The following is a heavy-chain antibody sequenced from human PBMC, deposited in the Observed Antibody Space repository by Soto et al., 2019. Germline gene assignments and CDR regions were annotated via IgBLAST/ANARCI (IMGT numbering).Heavy chain of an antibody. CDR2: IYSGGNT. CDR3: AVGLEVGATSRLERRSHYYYYYGMDV. Sequence: GGSLRLSCAASGFTVSSNYMSWVRQAPGKGLEWVSVIYSGGNTYYADSVKGRFTISRDNSKNTLYLQMNSLRAEDTAVYYCAVGLEVGATSRLERRSHYYYYYGMDVWGQGTTVTVSS. D-gene: IGHD1-26*01. V-gene: IGHV3-53*01. J-gene: IGHJ6*02. CDR1: GFTVSSNY.